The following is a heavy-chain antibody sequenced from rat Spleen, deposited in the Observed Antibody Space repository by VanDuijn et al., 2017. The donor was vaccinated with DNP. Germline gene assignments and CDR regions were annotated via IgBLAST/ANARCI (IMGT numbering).Heavy chain of an antibody. J-gene: IGHJ2*01. CDR1: GFNFNDYW. D-gene: IGHD1-11*01. V-gene: IGHV4-2*01. Sequence: EVKLVESGGGLVQPGRSLKLSCAAAGFNFNDYWMGWVRQAPGKGLEWIGQFNKNSSTINYTPSLKDKFTISRDNAHNTLYLQMSKLGSEDTAIYYCAKGPNYGDYSDYFDYWGQGVMVTVSS. CDR2: FNKNSSTI. CDR3: AKGPNYGDYSDYFDY.